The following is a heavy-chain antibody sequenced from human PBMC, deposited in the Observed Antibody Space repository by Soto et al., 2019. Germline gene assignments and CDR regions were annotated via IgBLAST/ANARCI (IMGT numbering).Heavy chain of an antibody. D-gene: IGHD6-13*01. CDR3: ARDKSSSWSLYYYYYYGMDV. V-gene: IGHV3-74*01. J-gene: IGHJ6*02. CDR2: INSDGSST. Sequence: GGSLRLSCAASGFTFSSYWMHWVRQAPGKGLVWVSRINSDGSSTSYADSVKGRFTISRDNAKNTLYLQMNSLRAEDTAVYYCARDKSSSWSLYYYYYYGMDVWGQGTTVTVSS. CDR1: GFTFSSYW.